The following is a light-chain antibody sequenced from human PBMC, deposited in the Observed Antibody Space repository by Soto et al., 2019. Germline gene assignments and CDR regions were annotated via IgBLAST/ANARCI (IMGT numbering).Light chain of an antibody. CDR2: EVT. CDR1: SSDVGGYNS. J-gene: IGLJ3*02. Sequence: QSVLTQPASVSGCPGQSITISCTGTSSDVGGYNSVSWYQHHPGEAPNLMIYEVTNRPSGVSNRFSGSKSGNTASLTISGLQAEDEADYYCSSFTSSSTWVFGGGTKLTVL. V-gene: IGLV2-14*01. CDR3: SSFTSSSTWV.